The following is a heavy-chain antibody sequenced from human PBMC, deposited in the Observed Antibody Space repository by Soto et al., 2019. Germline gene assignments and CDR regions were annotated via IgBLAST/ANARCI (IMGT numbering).Heavy chain of an antibody. D-gene: IGHD2-15*01. CDR1: GFPFSSYG. V-gene: IGHV3-33*01. Sequence: PGGSLRLSCAASGFPFSSYGMHWVRQAPGKGLEWVAVIWYDGSNKYYADSVKGRFTISRDNSKNTLYLQMNSLRAEDTAVYYCAREVKDIVVVVAAGYFDYWGQGTLVTVSS. J-gene: IGHJ4*02. CDR2: IWYDGSNK. CDR3: AREVKDIVVVVAAGYFDY.